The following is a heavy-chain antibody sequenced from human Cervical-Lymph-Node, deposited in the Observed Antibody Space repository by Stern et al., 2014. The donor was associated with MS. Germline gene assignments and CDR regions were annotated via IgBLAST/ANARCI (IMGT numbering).Heavy chain of an antibody. D-gene: IGHD3-22*01. J-gene: IGHJ3*02. CDR1: GGSISSGGYY. V-gene: IGHV4-31*03. CDR3: ARDVALGYYDTSGYFAFDI. CDR2: IHYTGSP. Sequence: QLQLQESGPGLVKPSQTLSLTCTVSGGSISSGGYYWNWIRQHPERGLEWIGYIHYTGSPYYNPSLKSRVTISVDTSANRFSLSLSSVTAADTAVYYCARDVALGYYDTSGYFAFDIWGPGTLVTVSS.